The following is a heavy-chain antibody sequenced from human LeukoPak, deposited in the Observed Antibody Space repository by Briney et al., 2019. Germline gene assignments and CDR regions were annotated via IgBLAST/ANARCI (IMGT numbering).Heavy chain of an antibody. CDR3: ARGQYYGSSGTSGY. J-gene: IGHJ4*02. Sequence: SSETLSLTCTVSGGSISSSSYYWGWIRQPPGKGLEWIGSIYYSGSTYYNPSLKSRVTISVDTSKNQFSLKLSSVTAADTAVYYCARGQYYGSSGTSGYWGQGTLVTVSS. CDR1: GGSISSSSYY. CDR2: IYYSGST. D-gene: IGHD3-22*01. V-gene: IGHV4-39*01.